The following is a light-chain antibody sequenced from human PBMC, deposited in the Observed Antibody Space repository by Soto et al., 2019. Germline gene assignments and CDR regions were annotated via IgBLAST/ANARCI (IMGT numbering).Light chain of an antibody. CDR3: QQYDSFSVT. V-gene: IGKV1-5*01. Sequence: DIQMTQSPATHSPRAGDTVTISCRASQSVSIWLAWYQQKPGKAPTLLIYDASTLERGVPSRFSGTGSGTEFTLSIDSLQPDDFATYYCQQYDSFSVTFGQGTRLEFK. CDR2: DAS. CDR1: QSVSIW. J-gene: IGKJ5*01.